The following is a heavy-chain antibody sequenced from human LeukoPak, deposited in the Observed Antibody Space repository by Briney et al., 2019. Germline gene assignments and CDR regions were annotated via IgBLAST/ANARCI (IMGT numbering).Heavy chain of an antibody. D-gene: IGHD1-26*01. CDR1: GGSISSYY. CDR2: IYYTGST. CDR3: ARGGNYWPQWWFDP. V-gene: IGHV4-59*01. Sequence: SETLSLTCTVSGGSISSYYWSWIRQPPGKGLEWIGYIYYTGSTSYNPSLKSRVTMSLDASKNQFSLELNSVTPADTAVYYCARGGNYWPQWWFDPWGQGTLVTVSS. J-gene: IGHJ5*02.